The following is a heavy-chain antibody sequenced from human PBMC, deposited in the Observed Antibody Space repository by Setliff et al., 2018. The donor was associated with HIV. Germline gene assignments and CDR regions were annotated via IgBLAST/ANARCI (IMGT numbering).Heavy chain of an antibody. V-gene: IGHV3-74*01. CDR1: GFTFSRDW. Sequence: GGSLRLSCVASGFTFSRDWMLWVRQVPGKGLVWVSRVNSDGSSTYYADFVRGRFTMSRDNAKNTLYLQMNSLRAEDTAVYFCAKDDYVWGNPFDYWGQGALVTVSS. CDR3: AKDDYVWGNPFDY. CDR2: VNSDGSST. J-gene: IGHJ4*02. D-gene: IGHD3-16*01.